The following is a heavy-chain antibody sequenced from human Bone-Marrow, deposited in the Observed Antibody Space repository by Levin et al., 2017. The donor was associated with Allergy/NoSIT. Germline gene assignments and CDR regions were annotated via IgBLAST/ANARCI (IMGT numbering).Heavy chain of an antibody. Sequence: SQTLSLTCAVYGGSFSGYYWSWIRQPPGKGLEWIGEINHSGSTNYNPSLKSRVTISVDTSKNQFSLKLSSVTAADTAVYYCASNMVRGVIIRDGGYWGQGTLVTVSS. CDR2: INHSGST. D-gene: IGHD3-10*01. CDR3: ASNMVRGVIIRDGGY. CDR1: GGSFSGYY. V-gene: IGHV4-34*01. J-gene: IGHJ4*02.